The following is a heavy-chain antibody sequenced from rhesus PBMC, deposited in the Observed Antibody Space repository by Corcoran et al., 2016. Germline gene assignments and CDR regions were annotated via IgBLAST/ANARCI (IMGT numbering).Heavy chain of an antibody. CDR1: GGSISDSYY. Sequence: QVQLQESGPGLVKPSETLSLTCAVSGGSISDSYYWTWIRQPPGKGLEWIGNIYDTTWRPHYHPSRQSRVTISKYTAKNQFFLKLSSVTAADTAVYYCARRNKRGFDFAYWGQGVLVTVSS. CDR3: ARRNKRGFDFAY. J-gene: IGHJ4*01. CDR2: IYDTTWRP. V-gene: IGHV4S9*01. D-gene: IGHD1-20*01.